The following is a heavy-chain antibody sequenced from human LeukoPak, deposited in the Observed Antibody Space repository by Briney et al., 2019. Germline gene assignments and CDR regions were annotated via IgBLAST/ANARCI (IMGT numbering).Heavy chain of an antibody. D-gene: IGHD5-24*01. V-gene: IGHV4-59*01. CDR1: GGSISSYY. CDR2: IYYSGST. CDR3: ARDRGDGYSDY. J-gene: IGHJ4*02. Sequence: PSETLSLTCTVSGGSISSYYWSWIRQPPGKGLEWIGYIYYSGSTHYNPSLKSRVTISVDTSKNQFSLKLSSVTAADTAVYYCARDRGDGYSDYWGQGTLVTVSS.